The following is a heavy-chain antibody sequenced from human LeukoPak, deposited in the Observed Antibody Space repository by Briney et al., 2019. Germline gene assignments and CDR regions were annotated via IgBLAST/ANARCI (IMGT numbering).Heavy chain of an antibody. CDR3: ASQSNFDY. CDR2: IYYSGST. J-gene: IGHJ4*02. CDR1: GGSISXXXXX. Sequence: XVSGGSISXXXXXWGXXRRPXXXGLEWIGSIYYSGSTYYNPSLKSRVTISVDTSKNQFSLKLSSVTAADTAVYYCASQSNFDYWGQGTPVTVSS. D-gene: IGHD2/OR15-2a*01. V-gene: IGHV4-39*01.